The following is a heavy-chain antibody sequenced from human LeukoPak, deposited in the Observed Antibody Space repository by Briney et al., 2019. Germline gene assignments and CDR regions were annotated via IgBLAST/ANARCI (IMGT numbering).Heavy chain of an antibody. CDR2: IIDSGVRT. CDR3: AKRGVVIRVILVGFHKEAYYFDS. CDR1: GITVSNYG. J-gene: IGHJ4*02. Sequence: GGSLRLSCAVSGITVSNYGMSWVRQAPGKGLKWVAGIIDSGVRTKYADSVKGRFTISRDNPKNTLYLQMNSLRVEDTAVYFCAKRGVVIRVILVGFHKEAYYFDSWGQGALVTVSS. V-gene: IGHV3-23*01. D-gene: IGHD3-22*01.